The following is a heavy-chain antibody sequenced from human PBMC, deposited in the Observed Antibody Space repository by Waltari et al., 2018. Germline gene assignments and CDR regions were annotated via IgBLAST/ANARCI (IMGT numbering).Heavy chain of an antibody. J-gene: IGHJ4*02. Sequence: QVQLQESGPGLVQPSDTLSLTCAVSGYSISSSPWWGWIRQPPGKGLEWIGYIYYSGSTYYNPSLKSRVTMSVDTSKNQFSLKLSSVTAVDTAVYYCATTNARGSSWIDYWGQGTLVTVSS. CDR2: IYYSGST. CDR1: GYSISSSPW. V-gene: IGHV4-28*01. D-gene: IGHD6-13*01. CDR3: ATTNARGSSWIDY.